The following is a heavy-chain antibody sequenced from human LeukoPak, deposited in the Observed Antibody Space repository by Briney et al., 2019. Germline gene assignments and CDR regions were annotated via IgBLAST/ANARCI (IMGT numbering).Heavy chain of an antibody. Sequence: PGGSLRLSCAASGFTFSVYYMSWIRQAPGKGLEWVSYISSSSSYTNYADPVKGRFTISRDNAKNSLYLQMNSLRAEDTAVYYCARASGGSSGWYGWGQGTLVTVSS. V-gene: IGHV3-11*06. D-gene: IGHD6-19*01. CDR1: GFTFSVYY. J-gene: IGHJ4*02. CDR3: ARASGGSSGWYG. CDR2: ISSSSSYT.